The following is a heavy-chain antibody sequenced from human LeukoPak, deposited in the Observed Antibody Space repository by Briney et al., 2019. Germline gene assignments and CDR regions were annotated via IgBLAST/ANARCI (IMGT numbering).Heavy chain of an antibody. CDR3: ARVFGVGSSGYSPDY. CDR2: INPNSGGT. J-gene: IGHJ4*02. D-gene: IGHD3-22*01. CDR1: GYTFTGYY. Sequence: ASVKVSCKASGYTFTGYYMHWVRQAPGQGLEWMGWINPNSGGTNYAQKFQGRVTMTRDTSISTAYMELSRLRSDDTAVYYCARVFGVGSSGYSPDYWGQGTLVTVSS. V-gene: IGHV1-2*02.